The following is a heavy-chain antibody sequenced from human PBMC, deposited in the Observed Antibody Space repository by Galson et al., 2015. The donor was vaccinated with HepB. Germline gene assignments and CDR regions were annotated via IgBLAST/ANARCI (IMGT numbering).Heavy chain of an antibody. Sequence: LSLTCAVYGGSFSGYYWSWIRQPPGKGLEWIGEINHSGSTNYNPSLKSRVTISVDTSKNQFSLKLSSVTAADTAVYYCARGSSSWYRGAFDIWGQGAMVTVSS. D-gene: IGHD6-13*01. V-gene: IGHV4-34*01. CDR1: GGSFSGYY. CDR3: ARGSSSWYRGAFDI. CDR2: INHSGST. J-gene: IGHJ3*02.